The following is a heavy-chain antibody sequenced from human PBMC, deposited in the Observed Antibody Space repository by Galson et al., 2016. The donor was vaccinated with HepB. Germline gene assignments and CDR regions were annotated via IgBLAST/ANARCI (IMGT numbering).Heavy chain of an antibody. CDR3: VKDLGVVIRPIPHDTFDI. J-gene: IGHJ3*02. Sequence: SLRLSCAVSGFTFSTYAMHWVRQAPGKGLEYVAVISSNGGSTNYADSAKGRFTISRDNSKNTLYLQMSSLRVEDTAVYYCVKDLGVVIRPIPHDTFDIWGQGTMVTVAS. CDR1: GFTFSTYA. V-gene: IGHV3-64D*06. D-gene: IGHD2-21*01. CDR2: ISSNGGST.